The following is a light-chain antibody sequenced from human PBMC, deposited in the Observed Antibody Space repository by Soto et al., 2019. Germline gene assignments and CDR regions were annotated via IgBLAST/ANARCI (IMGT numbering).Light chain of an antibody. CDR1: SSDVGGYNY. V-gene: IGLV2-14*01. CDR2: EVS. Sequence: QSALTQPSSVSGSPGQSITISCTGTSSDVGGYNYVSWYQQHPGKAPKLMIYEVSNRPSGVSNRFSGSKSGNTASLTISGLQAEDEADYYCSSYTSSSTPRNVFXTGTKV. J-gene: IGLJ1*01. CDR3: SSYTSSSTPRNV.